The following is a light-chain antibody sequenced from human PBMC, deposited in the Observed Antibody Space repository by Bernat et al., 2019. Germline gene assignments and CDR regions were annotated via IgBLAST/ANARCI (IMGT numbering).Light chain of an antibody. CDR1: SSDVGSYNL. CDR3: CSYAGSSTWV. CDR2: EVS. J-gene: IGLJ3*02. Sequence: QSALTQPASVSGSPGHSITISCTGTSSDVGSYNLASWYQQHPGKAPKLMIYEVSKRPSGVSNRFSGCKSGNTASLTISGLQAEDEADYYCCSYAGSSTWVFGGGTKLTVL. V-gene: IGLV2-23*02.